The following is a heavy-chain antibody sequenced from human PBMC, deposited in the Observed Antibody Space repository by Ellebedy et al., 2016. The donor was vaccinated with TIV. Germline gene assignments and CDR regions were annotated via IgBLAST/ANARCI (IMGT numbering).Heavy chain of an antibody. CDR3: VREISPSWYDL. CDR1: GFSFSNYW. J-gene: IGHJ5*02. CDR2: IKRDGSEK. V-gene: IGHV3-7*03. Sequence: GESLKISCAASGFSFSNYWMTWVRQAPGKGLEWVANIKRDGSEKNYVDSVKGRFTISRDNAKNSLYLQMNSLRAEDTAVYYCVREISPSWYDLWGQGTLVTVSS.